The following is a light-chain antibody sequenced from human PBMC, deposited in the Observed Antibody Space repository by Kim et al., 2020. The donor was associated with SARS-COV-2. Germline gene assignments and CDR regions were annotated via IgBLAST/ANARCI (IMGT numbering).Light chain of an antibody. Sequence: EIVLTQSPGTLSLSPGERATLSCRASQSVSSSYLAWYQQKPGQAPRLLIYGASSRATGIPDRFCGSGSGTDFTLTISRLEPEDFAVYYCQQYGSSPWTFGQGTKVDIK. V-gene: IGKV3-20*01. CDR2: GAS. J-gene: IGKJ1*01. CDR1: QSVSSSY. CDR3: QQYGSSPWT.